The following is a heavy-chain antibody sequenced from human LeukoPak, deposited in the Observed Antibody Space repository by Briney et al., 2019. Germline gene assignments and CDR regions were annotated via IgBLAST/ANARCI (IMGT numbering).Heavy chain of an antibody. CDR3: ARGSTSCYCVDI. D-gene: IGHD2-2*01. CDR1: GYTFTGYY. CDR2: INPNSGGT. J-gene: IGHJ3*02. V-gene: IGHV1-2*02. Sequence: ASVKVSCKASGYTFTGYYMHWVRQAPGQGLEWMGWINPNSGGTNCAQKFQGRVTMTRDTSISTAYMELSRLRSDDTAVYYCARGSTSCYCVDIWGQGTMVTVSS.